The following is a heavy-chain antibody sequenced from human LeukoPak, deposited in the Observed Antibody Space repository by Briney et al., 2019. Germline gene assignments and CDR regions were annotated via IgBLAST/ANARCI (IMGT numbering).Heavy chain of an antibody. CDR1: GFTFSSYW. CDR2: IKQDGSEK. V-gene: IGHV3-7*01. CDR3: ARGRPRYYYDSSGYYALDY. J-gene: IGHJ4*02. Sequence: PGGSLRLSCAASGFTFSSYWMSWVRQAPGKGLEWVANIKQDGSEKYYVDSVKGRFTISRDNAKNSLYLQMNSLRAADTAVYYCARGRPRYYYDSSGYYALDYWGQGTLVTVSS. D-gene: IGHD3-22*01.